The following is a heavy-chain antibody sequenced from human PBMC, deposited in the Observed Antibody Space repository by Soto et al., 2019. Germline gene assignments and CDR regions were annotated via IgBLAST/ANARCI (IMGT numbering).Heavy chain of an antibody. CDR1: GYTFTSYY. CDR3: ARDLNSDCSSTSCYTIGY. CDR2: INPSGGST. J-gene: IGHJ4*02. V-gene: IGHV1-46*01. D-gene: IGHD2-2*02. Sequence: ASVKVSCKASGYTFTSYYMHWVRQAPGQGLEWMGIINPSGGSTSYAQKFQGRVTMTRDTSTSTVYMELSSLRSEDTAVYYCARDLNSDCSSTSCYTIGYGGQGTLVTVSS.